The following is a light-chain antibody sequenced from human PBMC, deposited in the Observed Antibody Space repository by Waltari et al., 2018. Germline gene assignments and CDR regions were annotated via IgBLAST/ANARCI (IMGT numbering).Light chain of an antibody. Sequence: DTQMTQSPSSLSASVGDRVTITCQASQDISHFLNWYQQKPGTAPKLLIPDASTLQTGVPSRFSGNRSGTQFAFTVNGLQSEDVATYFCQQYDNLPLTFGGGSKV. V-gene: IGKV1-33*01. CDR2: DAS. CDR3: QQYDNLPLT. CDR1: QDISHF. J-gene: IGKJ4*01.